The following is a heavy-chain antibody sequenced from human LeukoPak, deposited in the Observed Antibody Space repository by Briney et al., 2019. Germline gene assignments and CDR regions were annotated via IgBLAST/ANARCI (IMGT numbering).Heavy chain of an antibody. J-gene: IGHJ5*02. D-gene: IGHD2-15*01. CDR2: IYYSGST. CDR3: ARGRSCSGGSCYPNWFDP. V-gene: IGHV4-59*01. CDR1: GGSISSYY. Sequence: SETLSLTCTVSGGSISSYYWSWIRQPPGKGLEWIGYIYYSGSTNYNPSLKSRVTISVDTSKNQSSLKLSSVTAADTAVYYCARGRSCSGGSCYPNWFDPWGQGTLVTVSS.